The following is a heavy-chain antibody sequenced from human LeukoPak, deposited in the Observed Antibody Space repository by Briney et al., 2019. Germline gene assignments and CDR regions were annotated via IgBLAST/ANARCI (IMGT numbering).Heavy chain of an antibody. V-gene: IGHV3-33*01. D-gene: IGHD3-16*01. CDR2: IWYDGSNK. J-gene: IGHJ6*02. Sequence: GRSLRLSCAASGFTFSSYGMHWVPQAPGKGLEWVAVIWYDGSNKYYADSVKGRFTISRDNSKNTLYLQMNSLRAEDTAVYYCARDNKRFYYYGMDVWGQGTTVTVSS. CDR1: GFTFSSYG. CDR3: ARDNKRFYYYGMDV.